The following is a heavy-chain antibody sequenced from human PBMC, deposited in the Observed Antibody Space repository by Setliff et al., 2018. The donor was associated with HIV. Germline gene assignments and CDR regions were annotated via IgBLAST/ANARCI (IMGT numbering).Heavy chain of an antibody. Sequence: PSETLSLTCTVSGGSISTYHWSWIRQPAGKGLEWIGRIYTSGSTNYNPSIKSRVTMSVDTSKNQFSLRLSSVTAADTAVYYCARGTYYYDSSGFRDAFDIWGQGTMVTVSS. V-gene: IGHV4-4*07. D-gene: IGHD3-22*01. CDR2: IYTSGST. CDR1: GGSISTYH. J-gene: IGHJ3*02. CDR3: ARGTYYYDSSGFRDAFDI.